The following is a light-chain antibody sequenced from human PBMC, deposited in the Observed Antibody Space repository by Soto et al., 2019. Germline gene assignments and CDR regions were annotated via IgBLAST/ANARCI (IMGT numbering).Light chain of an antibody. CDR1: QSLVYSDGNTY. CDR2: EVS. CDR3: MQGTDWPWT. V-gene: IGKV2-30*01. Sequence: DIVLTQSPLSLPVTLGQPASISCRSSQSLVYSDGNTYLNWFQQRPGQSPRRLIYEVSNRDSGVPDRFSGSGSGTDFTLKISRVEAEDVGVYYCMQGTDWPWTFGQGTKVEIK. J-gene: IGKJ1*01.